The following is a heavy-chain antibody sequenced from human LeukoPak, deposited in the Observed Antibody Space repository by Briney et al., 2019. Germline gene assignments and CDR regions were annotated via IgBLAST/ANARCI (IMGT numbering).Heavy chain of an antibody. CDR3: ARDCSSTSCFDY. Sequence: GGSLRLSCAASGFTFSSYAMHWVRQAPGKGLEWVAVISYDGSNKYYADSVKGRFTTSRDNSKNTLYLQMNSLRAEDTAVYYCARDCSSTSCFDYWGQGTLVTVSS. CDR1: GFTFSSYA. V-gene: IGHV3-30*04. D-gene: IGHD2-2*01. J-gene: IGHJ4*02. CDR2: ISYDGSNK.